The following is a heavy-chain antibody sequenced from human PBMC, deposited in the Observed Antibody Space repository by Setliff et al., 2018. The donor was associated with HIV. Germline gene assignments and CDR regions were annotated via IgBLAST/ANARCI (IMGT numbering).Heavy chain of an antibody. CDR3: ARGSRQLTIFGVVFKTNYYFMDV. D-gene: IGHD3-3*01. J-gene: IGHJ6*03. CDR2: INHSGST. Sequence: NPSETLSLTCAVYGGSFSGYYWSWIRQPPGKGLEWIGEINHSGSTNYNPSLKRRVTISVDTSKNQFSLTLNSVTAADTAVYYCARGSRQLTIFGVVFKTNYYFMDVWGKGTAVTSP. CDR1: GGSFSGYY. V-gene: IGHV4-34*01.